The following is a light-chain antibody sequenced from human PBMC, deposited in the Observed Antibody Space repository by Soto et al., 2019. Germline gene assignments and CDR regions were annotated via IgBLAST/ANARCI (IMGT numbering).Light chain of an antibody. CDR2: ADN. CDR3: QSYDTSLSGVI. V-gene: IGLV1-40*01. CDR1: SSNIGAGYD. J-gene: IGLJ2*01. Sequence: QPVLTQTPSVSGAPGQKITMSCTGSSSNIGAGYDVHWYQQIPGAAPRLLIYADNKRPSGVPDRFSASKSGTSASLAITGLQGEDEANYYCQSYDTSLSGVIFGAGTKVTVL.